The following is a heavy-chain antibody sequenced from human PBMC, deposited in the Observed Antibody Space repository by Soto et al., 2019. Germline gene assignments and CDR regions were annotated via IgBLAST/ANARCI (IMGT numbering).Heavy chain of an antibody. Sequence: GGSLRLSCAASGFTLNNYAMNWVRQAPGKGLEWVSAIRNSGGFTYYADSVKGRFTISRDNSKNTLYLHMNSLRAEDTAVYYCAKEVKDGYNYYGMDVWGQGTTVTVSS. D-gene: IGHD2-15*01. CDR2: IRNSGGFT. J-gene: IGHJ6*02. CDR1: GFTLNNYA. CDR3: AKEVKDGYNYYGMDV. V-gene: IGHV3-23*01.